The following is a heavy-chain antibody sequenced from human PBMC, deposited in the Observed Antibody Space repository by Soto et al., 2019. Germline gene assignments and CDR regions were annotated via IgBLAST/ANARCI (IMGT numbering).Heavy chain of an antibody. V-gene: IGHV3-21*01. D-gene: IGHD3-16*01. CDR2: ISSSSSYI. CDR3: ASGGATPDY. Sequence: EVQLVESGGGLVKPGGSLRLSCAASGFTFSSYSMNWVRQAPGKGLEWVSSISSSSSYIYYADSVKGRFTISGENAKNAPYLQMNRLSGEDTVVYYCASGGATPDYWGQGTLVTVFS. J-gene: IGHJ4*02. CDR1: GFTFSSYS.